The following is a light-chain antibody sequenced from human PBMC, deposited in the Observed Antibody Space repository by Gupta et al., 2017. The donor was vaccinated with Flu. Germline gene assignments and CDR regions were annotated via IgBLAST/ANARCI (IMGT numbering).Light chain of an antibody. V-gene: IGLV1-44*01. Sequence: QSVLAQPPSASETPRQRVTISCSGSSSNIGSNPVNWYQQVPGTAPKLLIYGNSQRPSGVPDRFSGSKSGTSASLAISGLQSEDEADYYCAAWDDSLNGHYVFGTGTKVTVL. CDR2: GNS. J-gene: IGLJ1*01. CDR3: AAWDDSLNGHYV. CDR1: SSNIGSNP.